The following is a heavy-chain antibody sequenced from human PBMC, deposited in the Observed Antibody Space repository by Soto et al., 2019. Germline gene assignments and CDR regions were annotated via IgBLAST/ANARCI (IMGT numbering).Heavy chain of an antibody. J-gene: IGHJ5*02. CDR3: ARAGHPTGYSYGRRINWFDP. V-gene: IGHV1-18*01. Sequence: ASVKVSCKASGYTFTSYGISWVRQAPGQGLEWMGWISAYNGNTNYAQKLQGRVTMTTDTSTSTAYMELRSLRSDDTAVYYCARAGHPTGYSYGRRINWFDPWGQGTLVTVSS. CDR2: ISAYNGNT. D-gene: IGHD5-18*01. CDR1: GYTFTSYG.